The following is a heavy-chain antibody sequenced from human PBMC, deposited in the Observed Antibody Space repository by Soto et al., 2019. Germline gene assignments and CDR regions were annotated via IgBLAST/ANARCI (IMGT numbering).Heavy chain of an antibody. CDR1: GASFTDGSLF. CDR2: TYIGGMT. V-gene: IGHV4-39*02. J-gene: IGHJ5*02. D-gene: IGHD6-13*01. CDR3: AKDRSQQQRFNWFDP. Sequence: KTWETLSLTCTVSGASFTDGSLFWGWIRQSPGKGVEWIASTYIGGMTYYNPSLRSRVTISVDTSKSQFSLRLNSVTAADTAVYYGAKDRSQQQRFNWFDPWGQGTLVTVSS.